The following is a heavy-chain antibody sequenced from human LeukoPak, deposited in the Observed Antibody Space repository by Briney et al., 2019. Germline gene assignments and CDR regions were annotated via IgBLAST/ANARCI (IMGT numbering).Heavy chain of an antibody. CDR1: GYTFTSYG. CDR2: INPNSGGT. J-gene: IGHJ3*02. CDR3: ARERGVGAAFDI. V-gene: IGHV1-2*02. D-gene: IGHD1-26*01. Sequence: GASVKVSCKASGYTFTSYGISWVRQAPGQGLEWMGWINPNSGGTNYAQKFQGRVTMTRDTSISTAYMELSRLRSDDTAVYYCARERGVGAAFDIWGQGTMVTVXX.